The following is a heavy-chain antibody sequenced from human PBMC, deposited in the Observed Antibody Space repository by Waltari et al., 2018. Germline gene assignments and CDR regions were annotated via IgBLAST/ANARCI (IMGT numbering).Heavy chain of an antibody. CDR2: IRSKAYGGTA. Sequence: EVQLVESGGGLVQPGRSLRLSCTASGFTFGDYAMSWFRQAPGKGLEWVGFIRSKAYGGTAEYAASVKGRFNISRDDSKSIAYLQMNSLKTEDTAVYYCTRQNSGSYFGPNFDYWGQGTLVTVSS. CDR3: TRQNSGSYFGPNFDY. CDR1: GFTFGDYA. V-gene: IGHV3-49*03. J-gene: IGHJ4*02. D-gene: IGHD1-26*01.